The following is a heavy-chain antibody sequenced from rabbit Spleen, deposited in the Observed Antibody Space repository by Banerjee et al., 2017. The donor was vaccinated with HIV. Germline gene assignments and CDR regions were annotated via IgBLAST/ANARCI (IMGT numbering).Heavy chain of an antibody. CDR1: GFSFSSSYY. CDR3: ARDTGSSFSSYGMDL. CDR2: IGGRVGNT. D-gene: IGHD8-1*01. Sequence: QEQLEESGGGLVQPEGSLTLTCTASGFSFSSSYYLCWVRQAPGKGLEWIGCIGGRVGNTYYATWAKGRFTISKTSSTTVTLQMTSLTAADTATYFCARDTGSSFSSYGMDLWGQGTLVTVS. J-gene: IGHJ6*01. V-gene: IGHV1S45*01.